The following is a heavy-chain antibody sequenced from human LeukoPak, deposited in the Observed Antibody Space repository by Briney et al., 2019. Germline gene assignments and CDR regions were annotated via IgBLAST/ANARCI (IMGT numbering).Heavy chain of an antibody. Sequence: PSETLSLTCTVSGGSISSGNYYWSWIRQPAGKGLEWIGRIHTSGSTNYNPSLKSRVTISVDTSKNQFSLKLSSVTAVDTAVYYCARHRCSGGSCYPMNWFDPWGQGTLVTVSS. CDR1: GGSISSGNYY. J-gene: IGHJ5*02. CDR2: IHTSGST. CDR3: ARHRCSGGSCYPMNWFDP. V-gene: IGHV4-61*02. D-gene: IGHD2-15*01.